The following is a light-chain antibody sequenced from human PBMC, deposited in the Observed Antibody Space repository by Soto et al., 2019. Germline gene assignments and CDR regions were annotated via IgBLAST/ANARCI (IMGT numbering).Light chain of an antibody. Sequence: QSVLTQPASVSGSPGQSIAISCTGTSSDVGGYDYVSWYQQHPGKAPKPMIYDVSNRPSGVSNRFSGSKSDNTASLTISGLQAEDEADYYCSSYTSSSTYVFGTGTKVTVL. CDR2: DVS. CDR3: SSYTSSSTYV. CDR1: SSDVGGYDY. V-gene: IGLV2-14*01. J-gene: IGLJ1*01.